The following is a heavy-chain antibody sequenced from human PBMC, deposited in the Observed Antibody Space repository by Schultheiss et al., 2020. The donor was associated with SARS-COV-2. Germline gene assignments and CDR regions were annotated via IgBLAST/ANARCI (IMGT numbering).Heavy chain of an antibody. J-gene: IGHJ4*02. Sequence: SETLSLTCAVYGGSFSGYYWSWIRQPPGKGLEWIGEIYHSGSTNYNPSLKSRVTISVDTSKNQFSLKLSSVTAADTAVYYCAREGVAAAGTFDYWGQGTLVTVSS. D-gene: IGHD6-13*01. CDR3: AREGVAAAGTFDY. V-gene: IGHV4-34*01. CDR1: GGSFSGYY. CDR2: IYHSGST.